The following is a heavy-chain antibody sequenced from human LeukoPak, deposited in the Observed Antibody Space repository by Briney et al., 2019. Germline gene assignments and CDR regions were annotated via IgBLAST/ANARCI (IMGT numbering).Heavy chain of an antibody. J-gene: IGHJ6*03. V-gene: IGHV3-9*01. D-gene: IGHD6-13*01. CDR3: AKDHSSSNYYYYMDV. CDR2: ISWNSGSI. Sequence: GGSLRLSCAASGFTFDDYAMHWVRQAPGKGLEWVSGISWNSGSIGYADSVKGRFTISRDNAKNSLYLQMSSLRAEDTALYYCAKDHSSSNYYYYMDVWGKGTTVTVSS. CDR1: GFTFDDYA.